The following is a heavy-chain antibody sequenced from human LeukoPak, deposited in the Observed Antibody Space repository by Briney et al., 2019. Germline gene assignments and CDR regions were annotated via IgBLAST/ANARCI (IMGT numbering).Heavy chain of an antibody. CDR2: INSDGRSA. CDR3: AAGAATTNDY. D-gene: IGHD1-7*01. V-gene: IGHV3-74*01. Sequence: GRSLRLSCAASGFTFSAYWMHWVRQAPGKGLVWVSRINSDGRSASYADSVKGRFTVSRDNAKNTLYLQMNSLRAEDAAVYYCAAGAATTNDYWGQGTLVTVSS. J-gene: IGHJ4*02. CDR1: GFTFSAYW.